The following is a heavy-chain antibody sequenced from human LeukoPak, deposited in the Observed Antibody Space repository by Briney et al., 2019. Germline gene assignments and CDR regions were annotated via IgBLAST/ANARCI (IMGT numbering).Heavy chain of an antibody. CDR2: IYNSENT. CDR3: ARVKYSSTWYIYDP. D-gene: IGHD6-13*01. CDR1: GPSVSNDHSY. J-gene: IGHJ5*02. V-gene: IGHV4-61*01. Sequence: PSETLSLTCTVTGPSVSNDHSYWSWIRQPPGKGLEWIGFIYNSENTNYSPSLKTRVPMTAATTQNQISVKLSAVTVADTGIYYCARVKYSSTWYIYDPWGQGALVTVS.